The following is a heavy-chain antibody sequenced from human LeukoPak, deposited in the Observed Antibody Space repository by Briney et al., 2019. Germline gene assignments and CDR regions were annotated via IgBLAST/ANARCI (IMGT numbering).Heavy chain of an antibody. V-gene: IGHV3-48*04. CDR1: GFTFSSYS. D-gene: IGHD4-17*01. Sequence: TGGSLRLSCAASGFTFSSYSMNWVRQAPGKGLEWLSYISSSSSTIYYADSVKGRFTISRDNAKNSLYLQMNSLRVEDTAVYYCAQDTVSYGDYGGSWGQGTLVTVSS. CDR3: AQDTVSYGDYGGS. J-gene: IGHJ4*02. CDR2: ISSSSSTI.